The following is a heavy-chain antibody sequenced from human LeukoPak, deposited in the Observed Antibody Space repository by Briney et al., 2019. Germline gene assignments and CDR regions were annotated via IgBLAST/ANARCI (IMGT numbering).Heavy chain of an antibody. CDR1: GDSIISDSYY. D-gene: IGHD3-10*01. J-gene: IGHJ5*01. Sequence: SQTLSLTCTVSGDSIISDSYYWTWLPPPAGKTLEWIGRIYTSGSTNYNPSVESRATISIDTADNQFSLRLSSVTAADTAIYYCARVWWHRGHWIDSWGQGTLVTVSS. CDR2: IYTSGST. V-gene: IGHV4-61*02. CDR3: ARVWWHRGHWIDS.